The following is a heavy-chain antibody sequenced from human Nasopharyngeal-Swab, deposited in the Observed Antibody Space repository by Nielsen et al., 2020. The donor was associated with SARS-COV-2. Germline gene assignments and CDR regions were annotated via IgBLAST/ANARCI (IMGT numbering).Heavy chain of an antibody. CDR3: AKGRSISAAGSAWYDH. Sequence: GGSLRLSCAGSGFTFNDYAMTWVRQAPGKGLEWVSSITGRGSKIYYADSARGRFVISRDNANNMVFLQMNDLRAEDTAVYYCAKGRSISAAGSAWYDHWGQGTLVTVSS. J-gene: IGHJ5*02. CDR2: ITGRGSKI. CDR1: GFTFNDYA. V-gene: IGHV3-23*01. D-gene: IGHD6-13*01.